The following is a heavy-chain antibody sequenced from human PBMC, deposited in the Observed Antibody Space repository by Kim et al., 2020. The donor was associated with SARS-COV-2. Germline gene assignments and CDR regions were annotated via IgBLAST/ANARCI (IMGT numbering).Heavy chain of an antibody. V-gene: IGHV1-3*01. CDR1: GYTFTSYA. CDR3: ARDRLAVAGRRHTGYNWFDP. D-gene: IGHD6-19*01. Sequence: ASVKVSCKASGYTFTSYAMHWVRQAPGQRLEWMGWINAGNGNTKYSQKFQGRVTITRDTSASTAYMELSSLRSEDTAVYYCARDRLAVAGRRHTGYNWFDPWGQGTLVTVSS. CDR2: INAGNGNT. J-gene: IGHJ5*02.